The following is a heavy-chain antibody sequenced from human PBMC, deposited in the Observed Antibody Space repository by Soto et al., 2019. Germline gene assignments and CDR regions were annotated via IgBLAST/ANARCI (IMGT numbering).Heavy chain of an antibody. Sequence: EVQLLESGGGLVQPGGSLRLSCAASGFTFSSYAMSWVRQAPGKGLEWVSAISGSGGSTYYADSVKGRFTISRDNSKNTLYLQMNSLRAEDTAVYYCAKDSLEYQLRLFYYFDYWGQGTLVTVSS. CDR3: AKDSLEYQLRLFYYFDY. V-gene: IGHV3-23*01. D-gene: IGHD2-2*01. CDR1: GFTFSSYA. CDR2: ISGSGGST. J-gene: IGHJ4*02.